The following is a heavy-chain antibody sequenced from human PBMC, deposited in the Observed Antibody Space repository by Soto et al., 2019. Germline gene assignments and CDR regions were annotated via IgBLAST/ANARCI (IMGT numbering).Heavy chain of an antibody. V-gene: IGHV1-69*13. J-gene: IGHJ4*02. CDR1: GGTLRVYA. Sequence: APVRVSCKASGGTLRVYAISWVRLAPGQGLEWMGGIIPIFGTANYAQKFQGRVTITADESTSTAYMELSSLRSEDTAVYYCARDSSGYYRFGYWAQGTLVTLSS. CDR3: ARDSSGYYRFGY. CDR2: IIPIFGTA. D-gene: IGHD3-22*01.